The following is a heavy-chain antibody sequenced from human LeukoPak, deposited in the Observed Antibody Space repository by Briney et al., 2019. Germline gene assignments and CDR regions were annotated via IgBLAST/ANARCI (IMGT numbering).Heavy chain of an antibody. CDR3: ARDRLEGVVVAATPVAFDI. D-gene: IGHD2-15*01. V-gene: IGHV4-34*01. Sequence: PSETLSLTCAVYGGSFSGYYWSWIRQPPGKGLEWIGEINHSGSTNYNPSLKSRVTISVDTSKNQFSLKLSSVTAADTAVYYCARDRLEGVVVAATPVAFDIWGQGTMVTVSS. CDR1: GGSFSGYY. CDR2: INHSGST. J-gene: IGHJ3*02.